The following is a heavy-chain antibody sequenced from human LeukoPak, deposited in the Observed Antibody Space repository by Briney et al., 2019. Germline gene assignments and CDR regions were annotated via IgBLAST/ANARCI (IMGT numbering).Heavy chain of an antibody. V-gene: IGHV3-48*03. CDR3: ARVVRGVIITSFDY. D-gene: IGHD3-10*01. J-gene: IGHJ4*02. Sequence: GGSLRLSCAASEFTFTSYDLNWVRQAPGKGLEWVSYISSSGNTISYADSVKGRFTIARDNAKNSLYLQVINLRAEDTAVYYCARVVRGVIITSFDYWGQGTLVTVSS. CDR2: ISSSGNTI. CDR1: EFTFTSYD.